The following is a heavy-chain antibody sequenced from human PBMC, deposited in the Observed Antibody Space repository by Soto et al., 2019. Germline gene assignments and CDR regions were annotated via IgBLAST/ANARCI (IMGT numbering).Heavy chain of an antibody. D-gene: IGHD2-15*01. CDR1: GFPFSSFG. J-gene: IGHJ3*02. Sequence: QVQLVESGGGVVQPGKSLRLSCAASGFPFSSFGIHWVRQAPGEGLEWGAVIWYDGSNKYYADSVKGRFTISRDNAKNTVDLQMNSLRGEDTAVYYCARSGCSGGTCYRGYDGFDIWGQGTKVTVSP. CDR3: ARSGCSGGTCYRGYDGFDI. CDR2: IWYDGSNK. V-gene: IGHV3-33*01.